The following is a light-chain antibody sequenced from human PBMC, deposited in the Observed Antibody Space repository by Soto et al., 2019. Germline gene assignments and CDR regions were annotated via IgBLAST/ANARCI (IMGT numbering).Light chain of an antibody. CDR2: GAS. V-gene: IGKV1-39*01. Sequence: DIQMTQSPSSLSASVGDRVTITCRASQSISSYLNWYQQKPGKAPKLLIYGASSLQSGVPSRFSGSGSGTEFTLTIRSLQPEDFATYYCQQSYSTPPTFGQGTKVEIK. CDR3: QQSYSTPPT. CDR1: QSISSY. J-gene: IGKJ1*01.